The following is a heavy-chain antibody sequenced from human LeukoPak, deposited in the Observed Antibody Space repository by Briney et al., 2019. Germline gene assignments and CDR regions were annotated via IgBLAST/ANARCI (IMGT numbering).Heavy chain of an antibody. V-gene: IGHV1-2*02. CDR2: VNPNSGGT. CDR1: GDTFTGYY. D-gene: IGHD4-17*01. Sequence: GASVKVSCKASGDTFTGYYRHCGRQAPGQGLEWRGWVNPNSGGTNYAQKLQGRVTMTRDTSIRTAYMEASRLRSDDTAVYYCARGYLAIGEASLGTYWGQGTLVTVSS. J-gene: IGHJ4*02. CDR3: ARGYLAIGEASLGTY.